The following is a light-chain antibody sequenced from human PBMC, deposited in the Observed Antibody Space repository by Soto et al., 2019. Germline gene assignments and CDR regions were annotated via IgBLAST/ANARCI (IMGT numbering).Light chain of an antibody. CDR3: CSYAGSYTFYV. CDR2: DVS. CDR1: NSDVGGYNY. V-gene: IGLV2-11*01. J-gene: IGLJ1*01. Sequence: QSALTQPRSVSGSPGQTVTISCTGTNSDVGGYNYVSWYQQHPGKAPQLMIYDVSKRPSGVPDRFSGSKSGNTASLTISGLQAEDEADYYCCSYAGSYTFYVFGTGTKLTVL.